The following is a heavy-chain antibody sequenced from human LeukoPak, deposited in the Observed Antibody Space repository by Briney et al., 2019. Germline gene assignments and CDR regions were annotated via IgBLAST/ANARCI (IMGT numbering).Heavy chain of an antibody. J-gene: IGHJ4*02. CDR2: IIPILGTA. V-gene: IGHV1-69*01. Sequence: SVKVSCKASGGTFSSYAISWVRQAPGQGLEWMGGIIPILGTANYAQKFQGRVTITADESTSTAYMELSSLRSEDTAVYYCSRVGGTYYYDSSGYYVDYWGQGTLVTVSS. D-gene: IGHD3-22*01. CDR3: SRVGGTYYYDSSGYYVDY. CDR1: GGTFSSYA.